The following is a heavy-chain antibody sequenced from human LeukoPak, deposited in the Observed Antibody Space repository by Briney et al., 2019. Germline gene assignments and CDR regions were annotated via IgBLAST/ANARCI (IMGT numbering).Heavy chain of an antibody. J-gene: IGHJ1*01. CDR1: GGSISSGGYY. D-gene: IGHD3-3*01. CDR2: IYHSGST. V-gene: IGHV4-30-2*01. Sequence: PSETLSLTCTVSGGSISSGGYYWSWIRQPPGKGLEWIGYIYHSGSTYYNPSLKSRVTISVDRSKNQFSLKLSSVTAADTAVYYCARAGFSWSAPEYFQHWGQGTLVTVSS. CDR3: ARAGFSWSAPEYFQH.